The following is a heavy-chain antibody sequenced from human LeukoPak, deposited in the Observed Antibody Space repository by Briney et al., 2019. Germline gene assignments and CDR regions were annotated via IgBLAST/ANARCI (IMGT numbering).Heavy chain of an antibody. CDR3: ARGGTVTNFQH. CDR1: GGSLSSYY. J-gene: IGHJ1*01. CDR2: IYYSGST. D-gene: IGHD4-17*01. Sequence: SETLSLTCTVSGGSLSSYYWSWIRQPPGKGLEWIGFIYYSGSTNYNPSLKSRVTISIDTSKNQFSLNLSSVTAADTAVYYCARGGTVTNFQHWGQGTLVTVSS. V-gene: IGHV4-59*01.